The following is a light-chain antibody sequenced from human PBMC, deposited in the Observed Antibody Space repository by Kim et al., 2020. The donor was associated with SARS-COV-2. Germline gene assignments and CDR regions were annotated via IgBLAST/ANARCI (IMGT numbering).Light chain of an antibody. CDR2: VTGDGTH. J-gene: IGLJ3*02. V-gene: IGLV4-69*02. CDR1: SGQTKYA. CDR3: QTWGSGIRV. Sequence: VKLTCTLSSGQTKYAIAWHQNQTEKGPRVLMKVTGDGTHIKGDGILDRFSGSSSGAERYLTSSSLQSEDEADYFCQTWGSGIRVFGGGTKLTVL.